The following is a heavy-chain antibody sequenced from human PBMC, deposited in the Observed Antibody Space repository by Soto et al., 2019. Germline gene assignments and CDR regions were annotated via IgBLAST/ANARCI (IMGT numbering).Heavy chain of an antibody. CDR2: ISSGRAYI. V-gene: IGHV3-21*06. CDR1: TSSLYS. D-gene: IGHD1-26*01. J-gene: IGHJ5*02. Sequence: EVPVVESGGGLVKPGGSLRLSCTFTSSLYSLNWVRQAPGQGLEGVASISSGRAYIKYAESGKGRFTISRDNAKNSLHLQMNSLRAEDTAIYQCARDQGGSYDSWFDPWGQGTLVTVST. CDR3: ARDQGGSYDSWFDP.